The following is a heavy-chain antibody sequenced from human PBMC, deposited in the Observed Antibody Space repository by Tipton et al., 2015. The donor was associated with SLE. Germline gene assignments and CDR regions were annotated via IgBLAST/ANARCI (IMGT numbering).Heavy chain of an antibody. CDR1: GYTFTSCD. CDR2: ISAYNGKT. J-gene: IGHJ4*02. Sequence: QLVQSGAEVKEPGASMTVSCKASGYTFTSCDFSWVRQAPGQGLEWMGWISAYNGKTHYAQKFQDRVTMTTDTSTSTAYMELRSLRSDDTAVYYCARDLLDYGDYFGYWGQGTLVTVSS. D-gene: IGHD4-17*01. CDR3: ARDLLDYGDYFGY. V-gene: IGHV1-18*01.